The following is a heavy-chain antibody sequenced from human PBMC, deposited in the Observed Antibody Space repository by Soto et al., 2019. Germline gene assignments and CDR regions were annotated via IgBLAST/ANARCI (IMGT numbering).Heavy chain of an antibody. J-gene: IGHJ6*02. CDR1: GGSISSSSYY. Sequence: SETLSLTCTVSGGSISSSSYYWGWIRQPPGKGLEWIGSIYYSGSTYYNPSLKSRVTISVDTSKNQFSLKLSSVTAADTAVYYCARPCGDYPGYYGMDVWGQGTTVTVSS. CDR3: ARPCGDYPGYYGMDV. V-gene: IGHV4-39*01. CDR2: IYYSGST. D-gene: IGHD4-17*01.